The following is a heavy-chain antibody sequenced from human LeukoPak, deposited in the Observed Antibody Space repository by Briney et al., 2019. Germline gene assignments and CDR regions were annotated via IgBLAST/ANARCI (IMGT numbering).Heavy chain of an antibody. CDR2: ISYSGGT. D-gene: IGHD3-10*01. V-gene: IGHV4-59*13. CDR1: GDSISNYY. Sequence: SETLSLTCTVSGDSISNYYWSWIRQPPGEGLEWIGYISYSGGTNSNPSLYSRVTISIDMSKNQFSLRLSSVTAADTAVYYCARGRVPNYWGQGTLVTVSS. J-gene: IGHJ4*02. CDR3: ARGRVPNY.